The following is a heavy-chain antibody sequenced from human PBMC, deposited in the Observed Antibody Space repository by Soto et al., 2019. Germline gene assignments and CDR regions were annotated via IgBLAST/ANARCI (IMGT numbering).Heavy chain of an antibody. J-gene: IGHJ6*03. V-gene: IGHV1-18*01. Sequence: ASVKVSCKASGYTFTSYGISWVRQAPGQGLEWMGWISAYNGNTNYAQKLQGRVTMTTDTSTSTAYMELRSLRSDDTAVYYCARVHVPAAIKSYYYMDVWGKGTTVTVSS. D-gene: IGHD2-2*01. CDR3: ARVHVPAAIKSYYYMDV. CDR2: ISAYNGNT. CDR1: GYTFTSYG.